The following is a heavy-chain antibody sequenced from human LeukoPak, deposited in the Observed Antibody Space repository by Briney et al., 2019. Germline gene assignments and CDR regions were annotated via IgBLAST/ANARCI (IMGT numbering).Heavy chain of an antibody. J-gene: IGHJ4*02. CDR3: AKGREPGGLDY. CDR1: GFTFDDYA. CDR2: ISWNSGSI. Sequence: GGSLRLSCAASGFTFDDYAMHWVRQAPGKGLEWVSGISWNSGSIGYADSVKGRFTISRDNSKSTLYLQMNSLRAEDTAVYYCAKGREPGGLDYWGQGTLVTVSS. D-gene: IGHD1-26*01. V-gene: IGHV3-9*01.